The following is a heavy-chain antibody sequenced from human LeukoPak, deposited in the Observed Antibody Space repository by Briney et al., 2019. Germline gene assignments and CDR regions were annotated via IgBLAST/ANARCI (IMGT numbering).Heavy chain of an antibody. CDR1: GYTFTSYG. CDR3: ARESPLDSSGYPSGCGMDV. CDR2: ISAYNGNT. D-gene: IGHD3-22*01. Sequence: ASVKVSCKASGYTFTSYGISWVRQAPGQGLEWMGWISAYNGNTNYAQKLQGRVTMTTDTSTSTAYMELRSLRSDDTAVYYCARESPLDSSGYPSGCGMDVWGQGTTVTVSS. J-gene: IGHJ6*02. V-gene: IGHV1-18*01.